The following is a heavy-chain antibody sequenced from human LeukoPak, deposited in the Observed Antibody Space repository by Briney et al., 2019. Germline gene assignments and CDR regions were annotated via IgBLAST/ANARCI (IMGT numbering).Heavy chain of an antibody. Sequence: SETLSLTCTVSGDSISSYYWSWIRQPPGKGLEWIGSISYSGSTNYSPSLKSRVTMSVDTSQNQFSLNLCSVTAAETAVYFCAEQEPLSLGFFCHWGQGTLVPVSS. J-gene: IGHJ1*01. V-gene: IGHV4-59*08. CDR2: ISYSGST. CDR3: AEQEPLSLGFFCH. CDR1: GDSISSYY. D-gene: IGHD3-3*01.